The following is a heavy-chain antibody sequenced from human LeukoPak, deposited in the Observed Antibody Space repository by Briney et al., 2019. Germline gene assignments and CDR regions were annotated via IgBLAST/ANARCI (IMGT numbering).Heavy chain of an antibody. D-gene: IGHD3-10*01. CDR2: IIPIFGTA. J-gene: IGHJ4*02. CDR1: GGTSSSYA. V-gene: IGHV1-69*13. CDR3: AREGSGSYYNAALYYFDY. Sequence: SVKVSCKASGGTSSSYAISWVRQAPGQGLEWMGGIIPIFGTANYAQRFQGRVTITADESTSTAYMELSSLRSEDTAVYYCAREGSGSYYNAALYYFDYWGQGTLVTVSS.